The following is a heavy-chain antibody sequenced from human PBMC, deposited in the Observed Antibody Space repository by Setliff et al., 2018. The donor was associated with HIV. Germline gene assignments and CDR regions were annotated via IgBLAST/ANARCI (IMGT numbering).Heavy chain of an antibody. V-gene: IGHV1-8*02. CDR3: ARGLRQNRSNSDVFDV. CDR1: RYTFTTYD. D-gene: IGHD4-4*01. CDR2: MNPNSGNT. Sequence: RASVKVSCKASRYTFTTYDINWVRQATGQGLEWMGWMNPNSGNTGYAERFQGRVTMTRDTSISTVYMELTSLRSEDMAVYYCARGLRQNRSNSDVFDVWGQGTVVTVSS. J-gene: IGHJ3*01.